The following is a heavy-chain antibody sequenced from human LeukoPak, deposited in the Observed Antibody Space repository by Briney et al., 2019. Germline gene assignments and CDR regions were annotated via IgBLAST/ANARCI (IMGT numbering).Heavy chain of an antibody. CDR2: ITDSGGDT. V-gene: IGHV3-23*01. D-gene: IGHD5-18*01. CDR3: ARDQVDTAMVRDPFDY. Sequence: GGSLRLSCAPSGFSFRNYAMIWVRQAPGKGLEWVSAITDSGGDTFHADSVKGRFTISRDNSKNTLYMDVNSLRAEDTAVYYCARDQVDTAMVRDPFDYWGQGTLVTVSS. J-gene: IGHJ4*02. CDR1: GFSFRNYA.